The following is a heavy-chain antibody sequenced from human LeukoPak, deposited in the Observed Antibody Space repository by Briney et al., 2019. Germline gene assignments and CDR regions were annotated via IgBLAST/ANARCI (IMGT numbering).Heavy chain of an antibody. D-gene: IGHD3-22*01. Sequence: PSETLSLTCTVSGASFSSYYWSWIRQPPGKGPEWIGYIYYSGSTNYNPSLKSRVTMSVDTSKNQFSLKLTSVTAADTAVYYCARSRHCDNSGFYEFDHWGQGTLVTVSS. CDR3: ARSRHCDNSGFYEFDH. CDR1: GASFSSYY. CDR2: IYYSGST. J-gene: IGHJ4*02. V-gene: IGHV4-59*01.